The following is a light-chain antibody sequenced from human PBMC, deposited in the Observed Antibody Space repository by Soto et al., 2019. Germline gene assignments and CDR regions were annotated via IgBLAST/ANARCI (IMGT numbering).Light chain of an antibody. V-gene: IGKV1-5*03. Sequence: DIQMTQSPSTLSASVGDRVTITCRASQSISSWLAWYQQKPGKAPKLLIYKASSLESGVPSRFSGSGSGTEFTLTISSLQPADFATYYCQQYNSLWTFGQGTKVEIK. CDR2: KAS. CDR3: QQYNSLWT. CDR1: QSISSW. J-gene: IGKJ1*01.